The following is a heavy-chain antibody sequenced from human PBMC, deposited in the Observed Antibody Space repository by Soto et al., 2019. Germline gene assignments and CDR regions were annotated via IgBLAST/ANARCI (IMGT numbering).Heavy chain of an antibody. CDR1: GFTFSDYY. V-gene: IGHV3-11*01. Sequence: GGSLRLSCAASGFTFSDYYMSWIRQAPGKGLEWVSYISSSGSTIYYADSVKGRFTISRDNAKNSLYPQMNSLRAEDTAVYYCTTDARIVVVTYDGFDIWGQGTMVTVSS. CDR2: ISSSGSTI. D-gene: IGHD3-22*01. CDR3: TTDARIVVVTYDGFDI. J-gene: IGHJ3*02.